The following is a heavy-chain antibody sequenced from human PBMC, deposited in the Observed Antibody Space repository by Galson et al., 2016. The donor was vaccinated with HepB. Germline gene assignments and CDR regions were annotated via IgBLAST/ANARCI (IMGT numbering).Heavy chain of an antibody. V-gene: IGHV1-2*02. Sequence: VKVSCKASGYTFTGYYIHWIRQAPGQGLEWMGWIDPNGCGATYPQRFQGRVTMTRDMSINTAYMELRRLTPDDTAVYYRAIGYGAETPGDAFAIWGRGTVVTVSS. CDR3: AIGYGAETPGDAFAI. D-gene: IGHD5-12*01. CDR1: GYTFTGYY. CDR2: IDPNGCGA. J-gene: IGHJ3*02.